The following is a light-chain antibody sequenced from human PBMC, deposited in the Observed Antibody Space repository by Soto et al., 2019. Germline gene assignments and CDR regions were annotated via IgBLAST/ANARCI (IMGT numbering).Light chain of an antibody. Sequence: EIVLTQSPGTLSLSPGERAILSCRASQSVSDNNLAWYQQKPGQAPRLLMYGAFFRVTGVPDRFSGSASGVDSTPTISRLEPEDFAVYFCQQYGASPITFGPGPKVDT. CDR3: QQYGASPIT. V-gene: IGKV3-20*01. J-gene: IGKJ3*01. CDR2: GAF. CDR1: QSVSDNN.